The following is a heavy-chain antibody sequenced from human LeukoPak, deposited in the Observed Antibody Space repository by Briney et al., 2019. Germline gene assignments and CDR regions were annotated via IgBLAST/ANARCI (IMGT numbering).Heavy chain of an antibody. CDR2: INPNSGGT. CDR1: GYTFTRYY. Sequence: ASVKVSCKASGYTFTRYYMHWVRQAPGQGLEWMGWINPNSGGTNYAQKFQGRVTMTRDTSISTAYMELSRLRSDDTAVYYCVPAAGKGYFDYWGQGTLVTVSS. CDR3: VPAAGKGYFDY. J-gene: IGHJ4*02. D-gene: IGHD6-13*01. V-gene: IGHV1-2*02.